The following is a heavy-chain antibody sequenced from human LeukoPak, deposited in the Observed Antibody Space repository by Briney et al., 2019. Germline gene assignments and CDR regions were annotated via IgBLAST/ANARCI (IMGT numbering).Heavy chain of an antibody. V-gene: IGHV4-59*01. J-gene: IGHJ4*02. D-gene: IGHD6-19*01. CDR1: GGTNRSYY. CDR2: IYYSGST. CDR3: ARGHSSGWYYFDY. Sequence: PSETLSLTCTVSGGTNRSYYWNWIRQPPGKGLEWIGYIYYSGSTNYNPSVESRVTISVDTSKNQFSLKLSSVTAADTAVYYCARGHSSGWYYFDYWGQGTLVTVSS.